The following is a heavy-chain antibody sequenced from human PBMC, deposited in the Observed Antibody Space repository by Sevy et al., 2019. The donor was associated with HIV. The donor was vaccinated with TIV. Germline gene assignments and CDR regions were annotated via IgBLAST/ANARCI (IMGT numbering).Heavy chain of an antibody. CDR2: FDPEDGET. D-gene: IGHD3-22*01. J-gene: IGHJ4*02. V-gene: IGHV1-24*01. Sequence: ASVKVSCKVSGYTLTQLSMHWVRPAPGKGLEWMGSFDPEDGETLYAQKFQGRVTMTEDTSTDTAYMELRSLRSEDTGVYYCATTKDYYDSRGSPFDYRGQGTLVTVSS. CDR1: GYTLTQLS. CDR3: ATTKDYYDSRGSPFDY.